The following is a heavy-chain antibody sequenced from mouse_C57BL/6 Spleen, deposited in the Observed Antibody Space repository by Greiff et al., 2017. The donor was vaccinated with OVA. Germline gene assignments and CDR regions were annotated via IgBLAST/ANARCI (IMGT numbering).Heavy chain of an antibody. J-gene: IGHJ1*03. D-gene: IGHD2-1*01. CDR2: IDPETGGT. Sequence: QVQLQQSGAELVRPGASVTLSCKASGYTFTDYEMHWVKQTPVHGLEWIGAIDPETGGTSYNQKFKGQVILTADKSSSTAYMELRSLTSEDSAVYYCTRKVNGNYRYFDVWGTGTTVTVSS. CDR3: TRKVNGNYRYFDV. CDR1: GYTFTDYE. V-gene: IGHV1-15*01.